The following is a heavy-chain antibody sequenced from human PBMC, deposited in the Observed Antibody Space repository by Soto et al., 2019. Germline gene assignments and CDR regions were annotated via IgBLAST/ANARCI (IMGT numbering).Heavy chain of an antibody. CDR3: ARQGRIAAAGAGDWFDP. J-gene: IGHJ5*02. Sequence: QLQLQESGPGLVKPSETLSLTCTVSGGSISSSSYYWGWIRQPPGKGLEWIGSIYYSGSTYYNPSLKSRVTISVDTSKNQFSLKLSSVTAADTAVYYCARQGRIAAAGAGDWFDPWGQGTLVTVSS. CDR2: IYYSGST. V-gene: IGHV4-39*01. D-gene: IGHD6-13*01. CDR1: GGSISSSSYY.